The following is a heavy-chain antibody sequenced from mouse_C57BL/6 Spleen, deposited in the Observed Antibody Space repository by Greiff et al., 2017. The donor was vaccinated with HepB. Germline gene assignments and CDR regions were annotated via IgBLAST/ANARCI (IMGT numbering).Heavy chain of an antibody. J-gene: IGHJ2*01. Sequence: QVQLKQSGAELVRPGASVTLSCKASGYTFTDYEMHWVKQTPVHGLEWIGAIDPETGGTAYNQKFKGKAILTADKSSSTAYMELRSLTSEDSAVYYCTSRPFITTLDYWGQGTTLTVSS. CDR2: IDPETGGT. CDR3: TSRPFITTLDY. V-gene: IGHV1-15*01. CDR1: GYTFTDYE. D-gene: IGHD1-1*01.